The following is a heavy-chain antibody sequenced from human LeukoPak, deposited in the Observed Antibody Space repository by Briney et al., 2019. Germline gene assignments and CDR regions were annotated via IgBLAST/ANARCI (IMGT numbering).Heavy chain of an antibody. CDR3: ARGGSRTTVTPRLGY. CDR2: IIPIFGTA. CDR1: GGTFSSYA. V-gene: IGHV1-69*13. Sequence: SVKVSCKASGGTFSSYAISWVRQAPGQGLEWMGGIIPIFGTANYTQKFQGRVTITADESTSTAYMELSSLRSEDTAVYYCARGGSRTTVTPRLGYWGQGTLVTVSS. J-gene: IGHJ4*02. D-gene: IGHD4-17*01.